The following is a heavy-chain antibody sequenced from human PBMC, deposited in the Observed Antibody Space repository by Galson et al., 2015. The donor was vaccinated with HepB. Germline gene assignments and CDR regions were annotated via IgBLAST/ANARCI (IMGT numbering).Heavy chain of an antibody. Sequence: SLRLSCAASGFTFSSYSMNWVRQAPGKGLEWVSSISSSSSYIYYADSVKGRFTISRDNAKNSLYLQMNSLRAEDTAVYYCARGADFWSGYYAGAGYYYYMDVWGKGTTVTVSS. V-gene: IGHV3-21*01. CDR2: ISSSSSYI. CDR1: GFTFSSYS. D-gene: IGHD3-3*01. CDR3: ARGADFWSGYYAGAGYYYYMDV. J-gene: IGHJ6*03.